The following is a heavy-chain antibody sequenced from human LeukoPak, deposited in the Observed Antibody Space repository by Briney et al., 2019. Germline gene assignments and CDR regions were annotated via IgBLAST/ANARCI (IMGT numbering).Heavy chain of an antibody. J-gene: IGHJ5*02. CDR2: INPNGGGT. Sequence: ASVKVSCKASGYTFTGYYMHWVRQAPGQGLEWMGWINPNGGGTNYAQKFQGRVTMTRDTSISTAYMELSRLRSDDTAVYYCARDLEQQLVYNWFDPWGQGTLVTVSS. V-gene: IGHV1-2*02. D-gene: IGHD6-13*01. CDR1: GYTFTGYY. CDR3: ARDLEQQLVYNWFDP.